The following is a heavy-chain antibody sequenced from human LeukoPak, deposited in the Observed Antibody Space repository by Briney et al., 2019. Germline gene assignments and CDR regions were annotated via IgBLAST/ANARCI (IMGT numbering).Heavy chain of an antibody. J-gene: IGHJ5*02. CDR1: GGSFSGYY. V-gene: IGHV4-34*01. Sequence: SETLSLTCAVYGGSFSGYYWSWIRQPPGRGLEWIGEINHSGSTNYNPSIKSRVTISVDTSKNQFSLKLRSVTAADTAVYYCARGRIRVRGVIPQSGWFDPWGQGTLVTVSS. CDR2: INHSGST. D-gene: IGHD3-10*01. CDR3: ARGRIRVRGVIPQSGWFDP.